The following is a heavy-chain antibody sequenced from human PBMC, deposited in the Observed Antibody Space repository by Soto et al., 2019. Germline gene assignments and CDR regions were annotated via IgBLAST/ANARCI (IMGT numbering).Heavy chain of an antibody. D-gene: IGHD1-26*01. V-gene: IGHV1-46*03. CDR1: GYTFTSYY. CDR3: ASWELRNRGVDY. CDR2: INPSGGST. J-gene: IGHJ4*02. Sequence: QVQLVQSGAEVKKPGASVKVSCKASGYTFTSYYMHWVRQAPGQGLEWMGIINPSGGSTSYAQKFRGRGTMTRDTSTSTVYMELSSLRSEDTAVYYGASWELRNRGVDYWGQGTLVTVSS.